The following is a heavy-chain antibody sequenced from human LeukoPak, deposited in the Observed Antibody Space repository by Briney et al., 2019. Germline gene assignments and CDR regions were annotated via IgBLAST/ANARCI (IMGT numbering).Heavy chain of an antibody. V-gene: IGHV1-2*02. J-gene: IGHJ4*02. CDR2: INPNSGGT. Sequence: ASVKVSCKASGYTFTGYYMHWVRQAPGQGLEWMGWINPNSGGTNYAQKFQGRATMTRDTSISTAYMELSRLRSDDTAVYYCARVYDYVWGSYNYWGQGTLVTVSS. CDR1: GYTFTGYY. D-gene: IGHD3-16*01. CDR3: ARVYDYVWGSYNY.